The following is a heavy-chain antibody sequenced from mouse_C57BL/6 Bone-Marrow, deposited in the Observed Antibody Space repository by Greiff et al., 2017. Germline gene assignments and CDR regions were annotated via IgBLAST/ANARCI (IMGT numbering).Heavy chain of an antibody. CDR2: FYPGSGSI. V-gene: IGHV1-62-2*01. Sequence: QVQLQQSGAELVKPGASVKLSCKASGYTFTEYTIHWVKQRSGQGLEWIGWFYPGSGSIQYNEKFKDKATLTADKSSSTVYIEISRLTSEDSAVYFGARHEGDYGNYCCAMDYWGQGTSVTVSS. CDR1: GYTFTEYT. CDR3: ARHEGDYGNYCCAMDY. J-gene: IGHJ4*01. D-gene: IGHD2-1*01.